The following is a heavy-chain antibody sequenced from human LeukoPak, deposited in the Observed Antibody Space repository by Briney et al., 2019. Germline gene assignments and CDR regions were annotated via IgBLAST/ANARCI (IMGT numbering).Heavy chain of an antibody. CDR1: GFTFSNAW. Sequence: PGGSLRLSCAASGFTFSNAWMSWVRQAPGRGLEWVANIKQDGSEKYYVDSVKGRFTISRDNAKNSLYLQMNSLRAEDTAVYYCARGRYFDYWGQGTLVTVSS. CDR2: IKQDGSEK. J-gene: IGHJ4*02. V-gene: IGHV3-7*01. CDR3: ARGRYFDY.